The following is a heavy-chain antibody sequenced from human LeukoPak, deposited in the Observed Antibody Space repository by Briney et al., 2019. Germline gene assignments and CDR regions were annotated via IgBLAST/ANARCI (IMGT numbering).Heavy chain of an antibody. Sequence: SETLSLTCTVSGGSISSSSYYWGWIRQPPGKGLEWIGSIYYSGSTYYNPSLKSRVTISVDTSKNQFSLKLSSVTAADTAVYYCARPLRRGYSLITSSAFDIWGQGTMVTVSS. V-gene: IGHV4-39*07. D-gene: IGHD5-18*01. J-gene: IGHJ3*02. CDR3: ARPLRRGYSLITSSAFDI. CDR2: IYYSGST. CDR1: GGSISSSSYY.